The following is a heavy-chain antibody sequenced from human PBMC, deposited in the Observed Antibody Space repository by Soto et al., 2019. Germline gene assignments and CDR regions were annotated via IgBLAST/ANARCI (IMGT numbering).Heavy chain of an antibody. V-gene: IGHV4-39*02. D-gene: IGHD1-26*01. CDR2: IYYSGST. J-gene: IGHJ6*02. CDR1: GGYTSSSSYY. Sequence: SETLSLTCTLYGGYTSSSSYYWGWIRQPPGKGLEWIGGIYYSGSTYYNPSLKSRVTISVDTSKNQFSLQLNSVTPEDTAVYYCARDREPREDGMDVWGQGTTITVS. CDR3: ARDREPREDGMDV.